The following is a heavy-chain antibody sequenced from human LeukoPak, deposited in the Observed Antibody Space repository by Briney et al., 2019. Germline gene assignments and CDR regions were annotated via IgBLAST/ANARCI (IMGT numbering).Heavy chain of an antibody. Sequence: SETLSLTCTVSGGSISSSSYYWGWIRQPPGKGLEWIGSIYYSGSTYYNPSLKSRVTISVDTSKNQFSLKLSSVTAADTAVYYCARDTPGVLRFLEWLPNYYYYYYMDVWGKGTTVTVSS. V-gene: IGHV4-39*07. CDR2: IYYSGST. CDR1: GGSISSSSYY. CDR3: ARDTPGVLRFLEWLPNYYYYYYMDV. D-gene: IGHD3-3*01. J-gene: IGHJ6*03.